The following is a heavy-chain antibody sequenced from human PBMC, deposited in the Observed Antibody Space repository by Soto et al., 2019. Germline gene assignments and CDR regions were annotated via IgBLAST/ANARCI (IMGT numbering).Heavy chain of an antibody. Sequence: EVQLLESGGNLVQPGGSLRLSCAASGFTFSSYVMSWVRQAPGKGLEWVSTISGSGASIYDADSVKGRFTISRDNSKNTVYLQMTSLTAEDTAVYYCAKDRLGSCTGGTCYGTDYWGQGTLVTVSS. CDR2: ISGSGASI. CDR3: AKDRLGSCTGGTCYGTDY. V-gene: IGHV3-23*01. CDR1: GFTFSSYV. J-gene: IGHJ4*02. D-gene: IGHD2-15*01.